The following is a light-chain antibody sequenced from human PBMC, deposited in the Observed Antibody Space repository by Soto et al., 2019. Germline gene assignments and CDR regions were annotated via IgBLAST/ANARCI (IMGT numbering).Light chain of an antibody. CDR2: DAY. CDR3: QQYNNWPLT. CDR1: QSVRTY. Sequence: EILLTQSPGTLSLSPGERATLSCRASQSVRTYLAWYQQKPGQAPRLLIYDAYNRATGIPPRFSGSGSGTDFTLTISSLQSEDFAVYYCQQYNNWPLTFGGGTKVDIK. V-gene: IGKV3-11*01. J-gene: IGKJ4*01.